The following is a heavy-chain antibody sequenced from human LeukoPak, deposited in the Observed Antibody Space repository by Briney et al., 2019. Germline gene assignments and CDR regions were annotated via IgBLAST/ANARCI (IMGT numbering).Heavy chain of an antibody. CDR1: GGSFSGYY. V-gene: IGHV2-70*11. Sequence: TLSLTCAVYGGSFSGYYWSWIRQPPGKALEWLARIDWDEDTYYSTSLRARLTISKDTSKNQVVLTMTDMDPVDTATYYCARIRGYSGYIDYWGQGTLITVSS. CDR2: IDWDEDT. CDR3: ARIRGYSGYIDY. D-gene: IGHD5-12*01. J-gene: IGHJ4*02.